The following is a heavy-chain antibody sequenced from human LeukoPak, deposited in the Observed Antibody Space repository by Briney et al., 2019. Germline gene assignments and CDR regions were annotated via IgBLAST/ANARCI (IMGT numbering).Heavy chain of an antibody. D-gene: IGHD3-22*01. CDR1: GGTFSSYA. Sequence: SVKVSCKASGGTFSSYAISWVRQAPGQGLEWMGGIIPIFGTANYAQKFQGRVTITADESTSTAYMELSSLRSEDTAVYYCASPPYYYDSSGFYFDYWGQGTLVTVSS. CDR2: IIPIFGTA. V-gene: IGHV1-69*13. J-gene: IGHJ4*02. CDR3: ASPPYYYDSSGFYFDY.